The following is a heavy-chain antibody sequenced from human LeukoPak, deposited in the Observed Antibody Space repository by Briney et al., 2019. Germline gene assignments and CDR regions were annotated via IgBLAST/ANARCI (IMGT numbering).Heavy chain of an antibody. Sequence: ASVKVSCKASGYTFTSYGISWVRQAPGQGLEWMGWISAYNGNTNYAQKLQGRVTMTTDTSTSTAYMELRSLRTGDTAMYYCARNGRVRRVVKDLFEYWGQGTLVAVSS. V-gene: IGHV1-18*01. CDR2: ISAYNGNT. D-gene: IGHD3-10*01. CDR1: GYTFTSYG. J-gene: IGHJ4*02. CDR3: ARNGRVRRVVKDLFEY.